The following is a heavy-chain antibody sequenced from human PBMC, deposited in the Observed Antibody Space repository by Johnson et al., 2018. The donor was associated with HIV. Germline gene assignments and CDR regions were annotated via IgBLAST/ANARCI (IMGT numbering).Heavy chain of an antibody. CDR1: GFSFSSYW. Sequence: VQLVESGGGLVQPGGSLRLSCAASGFSFSSYWMNWVRQAPGKGLEWVANIRQDGSEKYYMDSVKGRFTISRDNAKNSMYLQMNSLRADDTAVYYCARDKGPGFLEWLPRTDGFDAFDIWGQGTMVTVSS. J-gene: IGHJ3*02. D-gene: IGHD3-3*01. CDR3: ARDKGPGFLEWLPRTDGFDAFDI. V-gene: IGHV3-7*05. CDR2: IRQDGSEK.